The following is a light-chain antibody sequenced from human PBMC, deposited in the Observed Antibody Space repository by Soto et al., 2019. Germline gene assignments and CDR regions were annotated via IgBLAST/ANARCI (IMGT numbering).Light chain of an antibody. V-gene: IGKV3D-20*02. CDR2: DTS. CDR1: QTVTNDY. CDR3: QQSYSNTQT. J-gene: IGKJ1*01. Sequence: EVVLTQSPGTLSLSPGERVTLSCRASQTVTNDYLARYQQKDGQAPILLIYDTSTRANGVPDRFSGSGSWTDFTLTISSLQPEDFATYYCQQSYSNTQTVGQGTKVEIK.